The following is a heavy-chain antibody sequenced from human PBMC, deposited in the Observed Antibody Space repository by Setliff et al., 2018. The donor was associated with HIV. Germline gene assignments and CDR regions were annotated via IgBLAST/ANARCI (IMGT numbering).Heavy chain of an antibody. J-gene: IGHJ4*02. V-gene: IGHV4-38-2*02. Sequence: SETLSLTCAVSGYSISSGSYWAWIRQPPGKGLEWIGEINHSGSTNYNPSLKSRVTISLDTSKNQFSLKLSSVTAADTAVYYCARDGFWSGYIDYWGQGTLVTVSS. CDR3: ARDGFWSGYIDY. D-gene: IGHD3-3*01. CDR1: GYSISSGSY. CDR2: INHSGST.